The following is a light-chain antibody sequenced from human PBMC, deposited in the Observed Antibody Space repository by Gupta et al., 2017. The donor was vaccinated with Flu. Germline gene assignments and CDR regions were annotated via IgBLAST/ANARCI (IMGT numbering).Light chain of an antibody. Sequence: DIQMTQSPSTLSASVGDRVTITCRASQSISSWLAWYQQKPGKAPKLLIYKASSLESGVPSRSSGSGSGTEFTLTISSLQPDDFATYCQQDNRYFRTFGQGTKVEIK. CDR3: QQDNRYFRT. CDR2: KAS. V-gene: IGKV1-5*03. J-gene: IGKJ1*01. CDR1: QSISSW.